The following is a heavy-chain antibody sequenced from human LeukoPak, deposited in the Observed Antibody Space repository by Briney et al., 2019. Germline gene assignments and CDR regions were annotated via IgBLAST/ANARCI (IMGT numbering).Heavy chain of an antibody. Sequence: ASVKVSCRASGYTFISYYMHWVRQVPGQGLERMGIINPSGGGTSYAQKFQGRVTMTRDTSTSTVFMDLSSLRSEDTAVYYCARVMTTVTYDAFDIWGQGTMVTVSS. D-gene: IGHD4-17*01. V-gene: IGHV1-46*01. J-gene: IGHJ3*02. CDR2: INPSGGGT. CDR1: GYTFISYY. CDR3: ARVMTTVTYDAFDI.